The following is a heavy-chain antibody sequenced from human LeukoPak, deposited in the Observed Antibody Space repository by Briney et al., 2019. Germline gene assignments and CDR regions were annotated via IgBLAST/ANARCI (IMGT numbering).Heavy chain of an antibody. D-gene: IGHD3-16*01. Sequence: GSLILSCAASGFTFSSYAMHWVRPAPGKGLEWVAVISYDGSNKYYADSVKGRFTISRDNSKNTLYLQMNSLRAEDTAVYYCAGRLGYYFDYWGQGTLVTVSS. V-gene: IGHV3-30*04. J-gene: IGHJ4*02. CDR3: AGRLGYYFDY. CDR1: GFTFSSYA. CDR2: ISYDGSNK.